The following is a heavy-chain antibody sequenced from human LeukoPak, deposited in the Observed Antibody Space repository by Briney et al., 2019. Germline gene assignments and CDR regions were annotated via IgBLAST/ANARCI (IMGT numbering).Heavy chain of an antibody. D-gene: IGHD3-3*01. V-gene: IGHV1-18*01. CDR3: ARGYEFWSGYPSFDY. Sequence: ASVKVSCKTSGYTFTSYGVSCLRQAPGQGLEWMGWIGAYNGHTNYAQSLQGRVTMTTDISTSTAHMGLRSLRSDDTAVYYCARGYEFWSGYPSFDYWGQGTLVIVSS. CDR2: IGAYNGHT. J-gene: IGHJ4*02. CDR1: GYTFTSYG.